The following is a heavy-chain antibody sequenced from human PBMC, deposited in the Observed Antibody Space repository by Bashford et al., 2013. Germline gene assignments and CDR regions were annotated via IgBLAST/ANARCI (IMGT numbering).Heavy chain of an antibody. D-gene: IGHD3-22*01. CDR3: ARLTYYYDSSGYLRYSFDY. J-gene: IGHJ4*02. V-gene: IGHV4-34*01. CDR1: GGSFSGYY. Sequence: SETLSLTCAVYGGSFSGYYWSWIRQPPGKGLEWIGEINHSGSTNYNPSLKSRVTISVDTSKNQFSLKLSSVTAADTAVYYCARLTYYYDSSGYLRYSFDYWGQGTLVTVSS. CDR2: INHSGST.